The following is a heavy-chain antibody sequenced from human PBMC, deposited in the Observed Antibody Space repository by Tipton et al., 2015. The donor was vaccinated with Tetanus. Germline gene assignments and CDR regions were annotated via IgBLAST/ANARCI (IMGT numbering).Heavy chain of an antibody. CDR2: ISGSSNYI. CDR1: GFTFSDYS. D-gene: IGHD2-21*02. CDR3: ARGMAEASNCGGDCYSDY. V-gene: IGHV3-21*01. Sequence: SLRLSCAASGFTFSDYSMNWVRQAPGKGLEWVSSISGSSNYINYADSVKGRFTISRANARNSLYLQMNSLRGDDTGVYSCARGMAEASNCGGDCYSDYWGQGTLVTVSS. J-gene: IGHJ4*02.